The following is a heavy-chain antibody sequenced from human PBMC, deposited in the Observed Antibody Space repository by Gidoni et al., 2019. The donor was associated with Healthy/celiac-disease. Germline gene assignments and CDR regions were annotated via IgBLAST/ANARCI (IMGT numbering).Heavy chain of an antibody. D-gene: IGHD1-26*01. J-gene: IGHJ6*03. CDR3: ARGSGSYHGDYYYYMDV. Sequence: EVQLVQSGADVKKPGESLRLSCKGSGYSFTSYWISWVRQMPGKGLEWMGRIDLSDSYTNYSPSFQGHVTISADKAISTAYLQWSSLKASDTDMYYCARGSGSYHGDYYYYMDVWGKGTTVTVSS. V-gene: IGHV5-10-1*03. CDR2: IDLSDSYT. CDR1: GYSFTSYW.